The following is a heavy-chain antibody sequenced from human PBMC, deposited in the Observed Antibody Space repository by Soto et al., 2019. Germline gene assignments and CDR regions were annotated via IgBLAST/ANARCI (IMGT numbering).Heavy chain of an antibody. J-gene: IGHJ4*02. V-gene: IGHV3-15*01. CDR2: IKSKTDGGTT. D-gene: IGHD2-2*01. CDR3: TTLGCSTTSCYFYYGY. Sequence: EVQLVESGGGLVKPGGSLRLSCAASGFSFNNAWMSWVRQAPGKGLEWVGGIKSKTDGGTTDYAAPVKGRFTISRNDSKNMLYLQMNSLKTVDTAVYYCTTLGCSTTSCYFYYGYWGQGTLVTVSS. CDR1: GFSFNNAW.